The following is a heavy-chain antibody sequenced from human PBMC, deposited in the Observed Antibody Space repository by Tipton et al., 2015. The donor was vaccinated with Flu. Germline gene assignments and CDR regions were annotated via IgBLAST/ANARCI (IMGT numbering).Heavy chain of an antibody. V-gene: IGHV4-38-2*01. D-gene: IGHD4-11*01. CDR3: ARRTFSNYVSEPKNWFDV. Sequence: LRLSCVVSGDSISTDYFWGWIRQPPGKGLEWIATIHRYGTTYYNPSLKSRVTISIDTSRNQFSLRLTSVTAADTAVYFCARRTFSNYVSEPKNWFDVWGQGTLVTVSS. CDR1: GDSISTDYF. J-gene: IGHJ5*02. CDR2: IHRYGTT.